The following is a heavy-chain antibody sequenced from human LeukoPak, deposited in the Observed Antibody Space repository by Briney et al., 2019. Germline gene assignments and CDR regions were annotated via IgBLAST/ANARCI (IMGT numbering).Heavy chain of an antibody. CDR1: GGSISSYY. D-gene: IGHD3-9*01. J-gene: IGHJ6*03. CDR3: ARGRYDILTGYYPYYYYYYMDV. Sequence: SETLSLTCTVSGGSISSYYWSWIRQPPGKGLEWIGYIYYSGSTNYNPSLKSRVTISVDTSKNQFSLKLSSVTAADTAVYYCARGRYDILTGYYPYYYYYYMDVWGKGTTVTVSS. CDR2: IYYSGST. V-gene: IGHV4-59*01.